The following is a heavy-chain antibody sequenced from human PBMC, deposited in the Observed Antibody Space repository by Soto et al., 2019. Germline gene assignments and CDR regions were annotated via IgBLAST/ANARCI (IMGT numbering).Heavy chain of an antibody. D-gene: IGHD3-3*01. CDR3: AKNLEWLFVRGYYYYMDV. J-gene: IGHJ6*03. Sequence: PGGSLRLSCAASGFTFSSYSMNWVRQAPGKGLEWVSSISSSSSYIYYADSVKGRFTISRDNAKNSLYLQMNSLRAEDTAVYYCAKNLEWLFVRGYYYYMDVWGKGTTVTVSS. V-gene: IGHV3-21*01. CDR1: GFTFSSYS. CDR2: ISSSSSYI.